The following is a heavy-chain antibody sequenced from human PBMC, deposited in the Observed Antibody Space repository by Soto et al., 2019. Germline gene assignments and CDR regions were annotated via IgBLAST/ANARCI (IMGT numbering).Heavy chain of an antibody. D-gene: IGHD3-10*01. V-gene: IGHV3-66*01. Sequence: EVQLVESGGGLVQPGGSLRLSCAASGFTVSSNYMSWVRQPPGKGLEWVSVIYSGGSTDYTDSVKGRFTISRDISKNAVYLQMNSLRAEDTAVYYCAREGSGSFYIWGQGTLVTVPS. J-gene: IGHJ4*02. CDR2: IYSGGST. CDR1: GFTVSSNY. CDR3: AREGSGSFYI.